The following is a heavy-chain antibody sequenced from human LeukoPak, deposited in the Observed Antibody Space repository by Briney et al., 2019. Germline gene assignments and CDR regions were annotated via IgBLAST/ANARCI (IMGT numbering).Heavy chain of an antibody. CDR1: GFTFSSYS. Sequence: GGSLRLSCAASGFTFSSYSMNWVRQAPGKGLEWVSYISSSSSTIYYVDSVKGRFTISRDNSKNTLYLQMNSLRAEDTAVYYCARDSRRIAGGRFDYWGQGTLVTVSS. J-gene: IGHJ4*02. D-gene: IGHD6-13*01. CDR3: ARDSRRIAGGRFDY. CDR2: ISSSSSTI. V-gene: IGHV3-48*01.